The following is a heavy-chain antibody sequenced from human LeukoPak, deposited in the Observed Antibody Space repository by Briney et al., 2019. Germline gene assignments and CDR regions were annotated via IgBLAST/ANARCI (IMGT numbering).Heavy chain of an antibody. CDR2: NSGSGGST. Sequence: GGSLRLSCAASGFTFSSYAMSWVRQAPGKGLEWVSANSGSGGSTYYADSVKGRLTISRDNSKNTLYLQMNSLRAEDTAVYYCAKDRVRGVAPLGWFDPWGQGTLVTVSS. CDR3: AKDRVRGVAPLGWFDP. J-gene: IGHJ5*02. CDR1: GFTFSSYA. D-gene: IGHD3-10*01. V-gene: IGHV3-23*01.